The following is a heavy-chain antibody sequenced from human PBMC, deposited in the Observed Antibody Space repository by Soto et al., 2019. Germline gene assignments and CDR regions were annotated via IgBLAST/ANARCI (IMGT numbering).Heavy chain of an antibody. CDR3: AKDRMGAGVRGYFDY. CDR1: GFTFSSYG. V-gene: IGHV3-30*18. D-gene: IGHD3-10*01. CDR2: IIYDGSTK. J-gene: IGHJ4*02. Sequence: QAQLVESGGGVVQPGRSLRLSCAASGFTFSSYGMHWVRQAPGKGLEWVAVIIYDGSTKYYADSVKGRFTISRDNSKSTLYLQMNSLGAEDTAVYYCAKDRMGAGVRGYFDYWGQGTLVTVSS.